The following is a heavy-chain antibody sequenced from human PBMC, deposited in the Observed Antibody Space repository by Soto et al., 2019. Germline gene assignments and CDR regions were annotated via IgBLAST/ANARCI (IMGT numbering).Heavy chain of an antibody. Sequence: SETLSLTCTVSGGSISSGGYYWSWIRQHPGKGLEWIGYIYYSGSTYYNPSLKSRVTISVDTSKNQLSLKLSSVTAADTAVYYCARDPYYYDSSGYYSVAFDIWGQGTMVTVSS. D-gene: IGHD3-22*01. CDR3: ARDPYYYDSSGYYSVAFDI. J-gene: IGHJ3*02. V-gene: IGHV4-31*03. CDR2: IYYSGST. CDR1: GGSISSGGYY.